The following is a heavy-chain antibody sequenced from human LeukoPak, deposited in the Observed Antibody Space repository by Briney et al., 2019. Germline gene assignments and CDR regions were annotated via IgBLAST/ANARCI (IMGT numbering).Heavy chain of an antibody. CDR3: ARGFYYDRRRYFDY. CDR1: GGSFNGYY. J-gene: IGHJ4*02. V-gene: IGHV4-34*01. D-gene: IGHD3-22*01. CDR2: INHTGGT. Sequence: SETLSLTCTVYGGSFNGYYWSWIRQPPGKGLEWIGEINHTGGTNYNPSLKSRVTISVDTSKKQFSPNLSSVTAADTAVYYCARGFYYDRRRYFDYWGQGSLITVSS.